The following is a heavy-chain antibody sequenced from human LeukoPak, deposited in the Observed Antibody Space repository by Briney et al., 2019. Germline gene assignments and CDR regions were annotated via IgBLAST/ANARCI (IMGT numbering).Heavy chain of an antibody. J-gene: IGHJ3*02. D-gene: IGHD4-17*01. V-gene: IGHV4-59*08. Sequence: PSEALSLTCTVSGGSISSYYWSWIRQPPGKGLEWIGYIYYSGSTNYNPSLKSRVTISVDTSKNQFSLKLSSVTAADTAVYYCARGIPDYGDYVSAFDIWGQGTMVTVSS. CDR2: IYYSGST. CDR3: ARGIPDYGDYVSAFDI. CDR1: GGSISSYY.